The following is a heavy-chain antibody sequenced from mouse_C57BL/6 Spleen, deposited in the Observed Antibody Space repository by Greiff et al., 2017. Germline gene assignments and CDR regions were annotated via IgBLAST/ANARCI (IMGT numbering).Heavy chain of an antibody. CDR2: IDPEPGGT. D-gene: IGHD1-1*01. Sequence: QVQLQQSGAELVRPGASVTLSCKASGYTFTDYEMHWVKQTPVHGLEWIGAIDPEPGGTAYNQKFKGKAILTADKSSSTAYMELRSLTSEDSAVYYCTRKGYGTPFAYWGQGTLVTVAA. CDR1: GYTFTDYE. V-gene: IGHV1-15*01. CDR3: TRKGYGTPFAY. J-gene: IGHJ3*01.